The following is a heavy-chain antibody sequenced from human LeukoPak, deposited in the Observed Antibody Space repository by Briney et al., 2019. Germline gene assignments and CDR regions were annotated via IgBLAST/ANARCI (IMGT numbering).Heavy chain of an antibody. Sequence: GASVKVSCKASGYTFTSYAMNWVRQAPGQGLECMGWINPNSGGTNYAQKFQGRVTMTRDTSISTAYMELSRLRSDDTAVYFCARVKDYGGNSNAFDVWGQGTMVTVSS. D-gene: IGHD4-23*01. CDR3: ARVKDYGGNSNAFDV. CDR2: INPNSGGT. V-gene: IGHV1-2*02. J-gene: IGHJ3*01. CDR1: GYTFTSYA.